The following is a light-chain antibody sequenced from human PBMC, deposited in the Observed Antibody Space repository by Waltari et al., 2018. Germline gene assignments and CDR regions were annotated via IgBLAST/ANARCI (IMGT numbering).Light chain of an antibody. J-gene: IGKJ3*01. Sequence: DIVMTQSPLSLPVTPGEPASISCRSSQSLLHSNGYNYLDWYLQKPGQSPQLLIYLGSNRASGVPDRFSGGGSGTDFTLKISRVEAEDVGVYYYMQALQTPFTFGPGTKVDIK. CDR1: QSLLHSNGYNY. CDR3: MQALQTPFT. CDR2: LGS. V-gene: IGKV2-28*01.